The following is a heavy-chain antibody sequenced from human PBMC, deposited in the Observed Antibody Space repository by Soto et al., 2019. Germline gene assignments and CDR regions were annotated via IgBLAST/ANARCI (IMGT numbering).Heavy chain of an antibody. CDR1: GYTFTSYA. CDR3: AREPLFGYLEN. J-gene: IGHJ4*02. CDR2: ISGYNGNT. Sequence: QVQLVQSGAEVKKPGAAVKVSCKTSGYTFTSYAITWVRQAPGQGLEWMGKISGYNGNTDYSEKFQGRVTMATDTSTSAAHMELRSLRSDDTAVYFWAREPLFGYLENWGQGTLVTVSS. V-gene: IGHV1-18*04. D-gene: IGHD3-3*02.